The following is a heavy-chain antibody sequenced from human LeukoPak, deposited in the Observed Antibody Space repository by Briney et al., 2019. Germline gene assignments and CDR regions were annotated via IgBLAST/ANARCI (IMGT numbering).Heavy chain of an antibody. CDR2: IKQDGSEK. CDR1: GFTFSNYW. CDR3: ARGLGVDY. D-gene: IGHD5/OR15-5a*01. Sequence: QPGGSLRLSCAASGFTFSNYWMSWVRQAPGKGLEWVANIKQDGSEKYYVDSVKGRFTISRDNARNSLYLQMNSLRGEDTAVYFCARGLGVDYWGQGTLVTVSS. J-gene: IGHJ4*02. V-gene: IGHV3-7*01.